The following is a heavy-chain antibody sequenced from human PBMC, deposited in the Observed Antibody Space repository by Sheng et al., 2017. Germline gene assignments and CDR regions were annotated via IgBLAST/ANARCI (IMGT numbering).Heavy chain of an antibody. Sequence: EVQLLESGGGLVQPGGSLRLSCAASGFTFNNYAMGCVRQTPGKGLEWVSSISGTGGSTYYADSVKGRFTISRDNSKNTLYLQMNSLRAGDTAVYYCVKDVWGVVGDNNSLRLRSGPKDACTDRPPRWVGRHVPDP. CDR1: GFTFNNYA. V-gene: IGHV3-23*01. J-gene: IGHJ5*02. D-gene: IGHD4-17*01. CDR3: VKDVWGVVGDNNSLRLRSGPKDACTDRPPRWVGRHVPDP. CDR2: ISGTGGST.